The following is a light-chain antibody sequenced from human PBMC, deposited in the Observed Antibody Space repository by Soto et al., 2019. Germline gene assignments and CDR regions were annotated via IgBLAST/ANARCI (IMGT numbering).Light chain of an antibody. CDR1: QSVSSSY. V-gene: IGKV3-20*01. CDR2: GAS. CDR3: QQYGSSPYT. Sequence: TQSPSSVSASVGDRVTITCRASQSVSSSYLAWYQQKPGQAPRLLIYGASNRATGIPDRFSGSGSGTDFTLTISRLEPEDFAVYYCQQYGSSPYTFGQGTKLEIK. J-gene: IGKJ2*01.